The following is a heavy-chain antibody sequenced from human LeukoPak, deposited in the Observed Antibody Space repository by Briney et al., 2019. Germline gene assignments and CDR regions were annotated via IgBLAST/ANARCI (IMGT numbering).Heavy chain of an antibody. J-gene: IGHJ4*02. CDR3: ARDGDYGTGSYYSGCIDS. CDR1: GYSFTAFY. D-gene: IGHD3-10*01. Sequence: PVGSVKVSCKTSGYSFTAFYIHWVRQAPGQGLEWMGWIRPRRGDTNYPEKFQGRVTMTRDSSISTAYLDLSSLRSDDTAVYYCARDGDYGTGSYYSGCIDSWGQGTPVTVST. CDR2: IRPRRGDT. V-gene: IGHV1-2*02.